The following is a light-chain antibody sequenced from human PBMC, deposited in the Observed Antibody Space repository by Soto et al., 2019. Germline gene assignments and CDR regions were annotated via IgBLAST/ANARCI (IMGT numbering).Light chain of an antibody. CDR1: SSDIGLYNY. Sequence: QSVLSQPASMSGSRGQSITIPCTGASSDIGLYNYVSWYQHHPGKAPKLLISEVNIRPLGLSDRFSASKAGNTASLTISGLQPEDEADYYCQSFDSTLSGSYVFGTGTKVTVL. CDR2: EVN. J-gene: IGLJ1*01. V-gene: IGLV2-14*01. CDR3: QSFDSTLSGSYV.